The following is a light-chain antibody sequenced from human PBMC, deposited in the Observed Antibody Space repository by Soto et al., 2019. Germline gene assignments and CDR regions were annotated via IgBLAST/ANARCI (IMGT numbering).Light chain of an antibody. CDR1: QSLLGINGYNY. J-gene: IGKJ1*01. CDR3: MQALQAPLT. V-gene: IGKV2-28*01. CDR2: LCS. Sequence: DIVMTQSPLSLPVTPGEPASISCRSSQSLLGINGYNYLDWYLQKPGQSPQLLIYLCSIRASGVPDRFSGGGSCTDFTLKISRVEAEDVGLYYCMQALQAPLTFGQGTKVEIK.